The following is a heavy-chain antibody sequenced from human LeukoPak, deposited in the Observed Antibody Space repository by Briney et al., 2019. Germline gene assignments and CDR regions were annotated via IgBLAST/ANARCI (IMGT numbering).Heavy chain of an antibody. CDR3: ARGKVSGWYPYYFDY. CDR2: IYTSGST. D-gene: IGHD6-19*01. J-gene: IGHJ4*02. Sequence: SETLSLTCTVSGGSISSYYWSWIRQPAGKGLEWIGRIYTSGSTNYNPSLKSRVTISVDTSKNQFSLKLSSVPAADTAVYYCARGKVSGWYPYYFDYWGQGTLVTVSS. CDR1: GGSISSYY. V-gene: IGHV4-4*07.